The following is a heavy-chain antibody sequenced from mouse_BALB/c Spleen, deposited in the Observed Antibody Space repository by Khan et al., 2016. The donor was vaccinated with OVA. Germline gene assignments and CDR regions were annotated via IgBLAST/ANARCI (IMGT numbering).Heavy chain of an antibody. CDR3: ARWYYDAPNY. CDR1: GYSITSDYA. CDR2: ISYSGST. Sequence: EVKLLESGPGLVKPSQSLSLTCTVTGYSITSDYAWNWIRQFPGNKLEWMGFISYSGSTSYNPSLKSRISITRDTSKNQFFLQLNSVTTEDTATYYCARWYYDAPNYWGQGTTLTVSS. V-gene: IGHV3-2*02. D-gene: IGHD2-4*01. J-gene: IGHJ2*01.